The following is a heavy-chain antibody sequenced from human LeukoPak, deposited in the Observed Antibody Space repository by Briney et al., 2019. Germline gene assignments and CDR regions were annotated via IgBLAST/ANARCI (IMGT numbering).Heavy chain of an antibody. Sequence: GGSPRLSCAASGFTFSSYAMHWVRQAPGKGLEWVAVISYDGSNKYYADSVKGRFTISRDNSKNTLYLQMNSLRAEDTAVYYCARVYYYYYYMDVWGKGTTVTVSS. J-gene: IGHJ6*03. CDR1: GFTFSSYA. V-gene: IGHV3-30*04. CDR3: ARVYYYYYYMDV. CDR2: ISYDGSNK.